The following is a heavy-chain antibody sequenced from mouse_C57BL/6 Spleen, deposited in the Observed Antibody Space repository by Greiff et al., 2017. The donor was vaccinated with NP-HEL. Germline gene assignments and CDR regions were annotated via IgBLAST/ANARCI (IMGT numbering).Heavy chain of an antibody. Sequence: EVMLVESGGGLVQPGGSMKLSCVASGFTFSNYWMNWVRQSPEKGLEWVAQLRLKSDNYATHYAESVKGRFTISRADSKSSVYLQMNNLRAEDTGSDYCTALITTVVATGGARDYWGKGTSVTVSS. D-gene: IGHD1-1*01. CDR2: LRLKSDNYAT. J-gene: IGHJ4*01. CDR1: GFTFSNYW. V-gene: IGHV6-3*01. CDR3: TALITTVVATGGARDY.